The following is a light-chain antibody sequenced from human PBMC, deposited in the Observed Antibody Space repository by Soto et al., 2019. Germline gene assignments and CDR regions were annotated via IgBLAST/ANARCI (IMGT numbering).Light chain of an antibody. Sequence: QSALTQPPSACGFPGQSFTISCTGTSSDVGYYDYVSWYQQHPSKAPKLVIYEVTKRPSGAPDRVSASKSGNTASLTVSGLRAEDEADYYCSSYAGSNNFVFGSGTKVTVL. CDR2: EVT. CDR1: SSDVGYYDY. V-gene: IGLV2-8*01. CDR3: SSYAGSNNFV. J-gene: IGLJ1*01.